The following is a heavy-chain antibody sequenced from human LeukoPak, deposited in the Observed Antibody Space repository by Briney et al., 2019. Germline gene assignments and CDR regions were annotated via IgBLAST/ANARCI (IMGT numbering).Heavy chain of an antibody. V-gene: IGHV4-59*01. CDR3: ARGGAYCGGDCYSNWFDP. CDR1: GGSISSYY. D-gene: IGHD2-21*02. CDR2: IYYSGST. J-gene: IGHJ5*02. Sequence: SETLSLTCTVSGGSISSYYWSWIRQPPGKGLEWIGYIYYSGSTNYNPSLKSRVTISVDTSKNQFSLKLSSVTAADTAVYYCARGGAYCGGDCYSNWFDPWGQGTLVTVSS.